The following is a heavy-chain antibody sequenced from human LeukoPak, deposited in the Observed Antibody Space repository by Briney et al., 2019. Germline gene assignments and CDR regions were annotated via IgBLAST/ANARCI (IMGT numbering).Heavy chain of an antibody. CDR2: IYSGGST. Sequence: SGGSLRLSCAASGFTVSSNYMSWVRQAPGKGLEWVSVIYSGGSTYYADSVKGRFTISRDNSKNTLYLQMNSLRAGDTAVYYCAREGVYYYDSSGYIDYWGQGTLVTVSS. V-gene: IGHV3-53*01. CDR1: GFTVSSNY. D-gene: IGHD3-22*01. CDR3: AREGVYYYDSSGYIDY. J-gene: IGHJ4*02.